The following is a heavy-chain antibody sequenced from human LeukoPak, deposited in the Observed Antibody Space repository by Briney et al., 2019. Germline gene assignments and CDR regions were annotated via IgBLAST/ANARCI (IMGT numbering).Heavy chain of an antibody. CDR2: INQRRNT. CDR1: GESFSGYS. J-gene: IGHJ4*02. D-gene: IGHD3-22*01. V-gene: IGHV4-34*01. Sequence: SETLSLTCVVYGESFSGYSWSWIRQPPGKGLEWIGEINQRRNTNYNPSLKSRVTISIDRSKNHFSLRLTSVTAADTAMYYCARGFYDSRGYSTPFDLWGQGTLATVSP. CDR3: ARGFYDSRGYSTPFDL.